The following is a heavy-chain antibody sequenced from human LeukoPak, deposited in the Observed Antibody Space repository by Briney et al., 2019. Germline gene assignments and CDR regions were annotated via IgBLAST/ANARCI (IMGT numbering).Heavy chain of an antibody. Sequence: GGSLRLSCAASGFTFSSYGMHWVRQAPGKGLEWVAFIRYDGSNRYYADSVKGRFTISRDNSKNTLYLQMNSLRAEDTALYYCARAPVTSCRGAFCYPFDLWGQGVLVTVSS. CDR1: GFTFSSYG. CDR3: ARAPVTSCRGAFCYPFDL. J-gene: IGHJ4*02. CDR2: IRYDGSNR. V-gene: IGHV3-30*02. D-gene: IGHD2-21*01.